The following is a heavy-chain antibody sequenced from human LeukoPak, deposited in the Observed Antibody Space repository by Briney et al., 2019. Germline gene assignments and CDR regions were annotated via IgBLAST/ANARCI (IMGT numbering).Heavy chain of an antibody. CDR3: ARVGFLMATIGN. D-gene: IGHD5-24*01. CDR2: INHSEST. CDR1: GGSFSGYY. V-gene: IGHV4-34*01. Sequence: SETLSLTCAVYGGSFSGYYWSWIRQPPGKGLEWIGEINHSESTNYNPSLKSRVTISVDTSKNQFSLKLSSVTAADTAVYYCARVGFLMATIGNWGQGTLVTVSS. J-gene: IGHJ4*02.